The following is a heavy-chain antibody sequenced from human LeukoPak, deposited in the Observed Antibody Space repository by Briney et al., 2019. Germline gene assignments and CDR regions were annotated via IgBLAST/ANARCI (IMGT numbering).Heavy chain of an antibody. D-gene: IGHD1-26*01. CDR2: MFYSGST. V-gene: IGHV4-39*01. Sequence: SETLSLTCTVSGGSFSSRSHYWGWIRQTPGKGLEWIGSMFYSGSTYYNPSLKSRVIIFVDTSKNQFYLKVSSVTAADAAVYYCARADVGINWFDPWGQGTLVTVSS. J-gene: IGHJ5*02. CDR1: GGSFSSRSHY. CDR3: ARADVGINWFDP.